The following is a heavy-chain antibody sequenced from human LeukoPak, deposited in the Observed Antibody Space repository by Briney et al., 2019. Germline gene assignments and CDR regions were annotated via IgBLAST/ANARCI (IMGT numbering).Heavy chain of an antibody. CDR1: GFTFSSYW. CDR3: ARDRNYYDSSGYSDAFDI. CDR2: IKQDGSEK. D-gene: IGHD3-22*01. J-gene: IGHJ3*02. Sequence: GGSLRLSCTASGFTFSSYWMSWVRQAPGKGLEWVANIKQDGSEKYYVDSVKGRFTISRDNAKNSLYLQMNSLRAEDTAVYYCARDRNYYDSSGYSDAFDIWGQGTMVTVSS. V-gene: IGHV3-7*04.